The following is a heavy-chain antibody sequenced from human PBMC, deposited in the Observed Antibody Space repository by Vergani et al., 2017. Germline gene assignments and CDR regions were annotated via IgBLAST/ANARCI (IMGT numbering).Heavy chain of an antibody. D-gene: IGHD3-16*01. CDR3: AKDHARGYFDY. J-gene: IGHJ4*02. CDR1: GFTFNHYA. V-gene: IGHV3-23*01. Sequence: EVQLLESGGDLVQPGGSLRLSCAASGFTFNHYAMNWVRQAPGKGLEWVSGISGSGGSTYYAGSVKGRFTISRDSSKNTLYLQMNSLRAEDTAVYYCAKDHARGYFDYWGQGTLVTVSS. CDR2: ISGSGGST.